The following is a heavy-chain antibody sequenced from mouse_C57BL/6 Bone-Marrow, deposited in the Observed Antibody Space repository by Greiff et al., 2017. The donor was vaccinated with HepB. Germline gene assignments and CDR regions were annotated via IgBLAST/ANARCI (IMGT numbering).Heavy chain of an antibody. CDR1: GYTFTSYW. CDR2: IYPSDSYT. V-gene: IGHV1-50*01. J-gene: IGHJ3*01. Sequence: QVQLKQPGAELVKPGASVKLSCKASGYTFTSYWMQWVKQRPGQGLEWIGEIYPSDSYTNYNQKFKGKATLTVDTSSSTAYMQLSSLTSEDSAVYYCASHGMVTRSEFAYWGQGTLVTVSA. D-gene: IGHD2-2*01. CDR3: ASHGMVTRSEFAY.